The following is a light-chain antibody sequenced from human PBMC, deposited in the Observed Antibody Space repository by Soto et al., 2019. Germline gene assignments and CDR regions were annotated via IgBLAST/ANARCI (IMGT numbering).Light chain of an antibody. CDR1: QSVYKNF. Sequence: EIVLTQSPGTLSLSPGERATLSCRASQSVYKNFLAWYQQKPGQAPRLLINGASNRATGIPDRFSGSGSGTDCSLTIDRLEPEDFAVYFCQQYGSSPPTCGGGTKVAIK. J-gene: IGKJ4*01. CDR3: QQYGSSPPT. CDR2: GAS. V-gene: IGKV3-20*01.